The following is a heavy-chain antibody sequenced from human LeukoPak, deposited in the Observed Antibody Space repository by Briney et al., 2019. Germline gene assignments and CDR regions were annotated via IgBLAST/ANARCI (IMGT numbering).Heavy chain of an antibody. Sequence: GGSLSLSCAASGFTFSSYVMSWVRQAPGKGLEWVSTISTSGGGTYYADSVKGRFTISRDNSKSTLYLQMNSLRAEDTAVYYCAKARGGWAWFDPWGQGTLVTVSS. J-gene: IGHJ5*02. D-gene: IGHD6-19*01. CDR1: GFTFSSYV. CDR3: AKARGGWAWFDP. V-gene: IGHV3-23*01. CDR2: ISTSGGGT.